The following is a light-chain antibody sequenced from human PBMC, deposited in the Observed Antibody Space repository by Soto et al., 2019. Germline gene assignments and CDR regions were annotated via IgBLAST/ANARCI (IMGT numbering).Light chain of an antibody. Sequence: EIVLTQYPGTLSLSPGERYTPSCMASQSVSSSYLAWYQQKPGQAPRLLIYGASSRATGIPARFSGSGSGTEFTLPISSLQSEDFAVYYCQQRGNRPPWTVGPVTQVEIK. CDR1: QSVSSSY. CDR3: QQRGNRPPWT. V-gene: IGKV3D-20*02. J-gene: IGKJ1*01. CDR2: GAS.